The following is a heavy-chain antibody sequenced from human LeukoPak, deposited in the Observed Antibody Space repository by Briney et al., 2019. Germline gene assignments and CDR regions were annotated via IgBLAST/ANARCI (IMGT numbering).Heavy chain of an antibody. CDR2: INPSGGST. V-gene: IGHV1-46*01. CDR1: GYTFTSYG. CDR3: ARESITMVRGVIIRLYYMDV. J-gene: IGHJ6*03. D-gene: IGHD3-10*01. Sequence: ASVKVSCKASGYTFTSYGISWVRQAPGQGLEWMGIINPSGGSTSYAQKFQGRVTMTRDMSTSTVYMELSSLRSEDTAVYYCARESITMVRGVIIRLYYMDVWGKGTTVTVSS.